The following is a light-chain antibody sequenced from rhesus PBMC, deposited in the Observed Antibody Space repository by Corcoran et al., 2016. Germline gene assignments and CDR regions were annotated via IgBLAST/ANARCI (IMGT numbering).Light chain of an antibody. V-gene: IGKV1-43*02. Sequence: DIQMTQSPSSLSASVGDRVTITCRASQGISTYLNWYQQKPGKAPKRLIYKASSLESGVPSRFSGSGSGTECTLTISSLQPEDFATYYCLQYDSDPFTFGPGTKLDIK. CDR3: LQYDSDPFT. CDR1: QGISTY. J-gene: IGKJ3*01. CDR2: KAS.